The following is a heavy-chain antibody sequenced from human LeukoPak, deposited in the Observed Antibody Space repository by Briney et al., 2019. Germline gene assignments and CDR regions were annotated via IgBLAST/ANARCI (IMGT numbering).Heavy chain of an antibody. CDR2: ISSSGSTI. V-gene: IGHV3-11*01. Sequence: GGSLRLSCAASGFTFSNSAMSWVRQAPGKGLEWVSYISSSGSTIYYADSVKGRFTISRDNAKNSLYLQMNSLRAEDTAVYYCRTDGYKTDFMDVWGKGTTVTVSS. D-gene: IGHD5-24*01. J-gene: IGHJ6*04. CDR3: RTDGYKTDFMDV. CDR1: GFTFSNSA.